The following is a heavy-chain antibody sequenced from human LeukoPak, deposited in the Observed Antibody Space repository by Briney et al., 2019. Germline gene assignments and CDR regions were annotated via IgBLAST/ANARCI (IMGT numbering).Heavy chain of an antibody. CDR3: ARDSRGAFDY. J-gene: IGHJ4*02. V-gene: IGHV3-7*01. CDR1: GFTFISYW. CDR2: IKQDGSEK. Sequence: GGSLRLSCAASGFTFISYWMSWVRQAPGKGLEWVANIKQDGSEKYYVDSVKGRFTISRDNAKTSLYLQMNSLRAEDTAVYYCARDSRGAFDYWGQGTLVTVSS. D-gene: IGHD3-10*01.